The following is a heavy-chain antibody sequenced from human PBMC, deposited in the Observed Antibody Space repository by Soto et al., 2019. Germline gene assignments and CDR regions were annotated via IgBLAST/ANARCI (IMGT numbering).Heavy chain of an antibody. V-gene: IGHV4-31*03. D-gene: IGHD3-10*01. CDR3: ARTFYYGSGTSDY. Sequence: SETLSLTCTVSGGSISSGDSYWTWIRQHPGTSLEWIGYIYYSGSAYYNPSLKSRVTISVDTSRSQFSLKLSSVTAADTAVYYCARTFYYGSGTSDYWGQGTLVTVSS. CDR1: GGSISSGDSY. CDR2: IYYSGSA. J-gene: IGHJ4*02.